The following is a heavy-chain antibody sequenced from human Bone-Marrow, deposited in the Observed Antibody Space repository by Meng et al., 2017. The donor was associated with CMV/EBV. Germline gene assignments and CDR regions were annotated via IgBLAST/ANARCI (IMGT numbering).Heavy chain of an antibody. CDR1: GGSFSGYY. CDR2: INHSGST. J-gene: IGHJ4*02. Sequence: GSLRLSCAVYGGSFSGYYWSWIRQPPGKGLEWIGEINHSGSTNYNPSLKSRVTISVDTSKNQFSLKLSSVTAADTAVYYCARARPVALVPAARARSDYWGQGTLVTVSS. CDR3: ARARPVALVPAARARSDY. V-gene: IGHV4-34*01. D-gene: IGHD2-2*01.